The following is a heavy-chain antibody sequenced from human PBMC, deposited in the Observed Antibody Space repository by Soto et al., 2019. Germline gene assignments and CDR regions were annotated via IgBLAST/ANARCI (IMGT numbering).Heavy chain of an antibody. J-gene: IGHJ4*02. CDR1: GGSISSDY. D-gene: IGHD6-19*01. CDR2: IYYSGST. V-gene: IGHV4-59*06. CDR3: ARREDSSGWTFDY. Sequence: SETLSLTCTVSGGSISSDYWSWIRQPPGKGLEWIGYIYYSGSTYYNPSLKSRVTMSVDTSKNQFSLKLSSVTAADTAVYYCARREDSSGWTFDYWGQGTLVTVSS.